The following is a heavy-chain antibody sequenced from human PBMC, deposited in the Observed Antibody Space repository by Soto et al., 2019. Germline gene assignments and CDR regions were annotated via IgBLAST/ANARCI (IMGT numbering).Heavy chain of an antibody. CDR1: GFTFSSYG. V-gene: IGHV3-30*18. Sequence: GGSLRLSCAASGFTFSSYGMHWVRQAPGKGLERLAVISYEGSNKYYADSVKGRFTISRDNSKNTLYLQMNSLRAEDTAVYYCAKDGASYYYYGMDVWGQGTTVTVSS. J-gene: IGHJ6*02. D-gene: IGHD3-10*01. CDR3: AKDGASYYYYGMDV. CDR2: ISYEGSNK.